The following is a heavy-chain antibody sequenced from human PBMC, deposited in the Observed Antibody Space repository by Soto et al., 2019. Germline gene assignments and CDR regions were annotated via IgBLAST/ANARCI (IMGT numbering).Heavy chain of an antibody. J-gene: IGHJ6*02. D-gene: IGHD4-17*01. CDR3: ARQVRTTHYYYYGMDV. CDR1: GYSCTSYW. CDR2: IYHGDSDT. V-gene: IGHV5-51*01. Sequence: PEESLKVSCKGSGYSCTSYWIGWVRQMPGKGLEWMGIIYHGDSDTRYSPSFHGQVTISADKSFSTAYLQCSSLKASDTAMYYCARQVRTTHYYYYGMDVWGQGTTVTVSS.